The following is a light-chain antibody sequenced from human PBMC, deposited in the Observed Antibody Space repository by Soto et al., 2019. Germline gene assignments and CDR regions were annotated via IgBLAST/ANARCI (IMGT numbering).Light chain of an antibody. Sequence: QPVLTQSPSASASLGASVKLTCTLSSGHSSYAIAWHQQQPEKGPRYLMKLNSDGSHNKGDGIPDRFSGSSSGAERYLTISSHQAADEADDYCQTWGNGIVVFGGGTKVTVL. CDR3: QTWGNGIVV. CDR2: LNSDGSH. J-gene: IGLJ2*01. CDR1: SGHSSYA. V-gene: IGLV4-69*01.